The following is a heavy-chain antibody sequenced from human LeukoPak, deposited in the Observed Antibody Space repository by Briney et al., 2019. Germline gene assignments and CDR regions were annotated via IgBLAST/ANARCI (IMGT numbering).Heavy chain of an antibody. Sequence: ASVKVSCKGSGYTFTNYAVHWVRQAPGQRLEWLGWINPGNGDTKYSQNFQGRVTVTSDTSATTAYVELNSLTSEDTAVYYCARERWHCRVNCYSVYYYALDVWGQGTTVTVSS. CDR2: INPGNGDT. CDR3: ARERWHCRVNCYSVYYYALDV. J-gene: IGHJ6*02. V-gene: IGHV1-3*01. CDR1: GYTFTNYA. D-gene: IGHD2-15*01.